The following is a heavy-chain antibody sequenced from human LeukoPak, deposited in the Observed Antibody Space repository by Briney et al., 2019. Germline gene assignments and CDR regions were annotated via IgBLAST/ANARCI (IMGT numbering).Heavy chain of an antibody. J-gene: IGHJ4*02. Sequence: PGGSLRLSCTASGFTFSAYGMHWVRQAPGKGLEWVAFIRYDGSSEYYAESVKGRFTISRDRSKKTLYLQMNSLRAEDTAVYYCAKSGYSYASIGDFVYWGQGTLATVSS. CDR2: IRYDGSSE. V-gene: IGHV3-30*02. D-gene: IGHD5-18*01. CDR1: GFTFSAYG. CDR3: AKSGYSYASIGDFVY.